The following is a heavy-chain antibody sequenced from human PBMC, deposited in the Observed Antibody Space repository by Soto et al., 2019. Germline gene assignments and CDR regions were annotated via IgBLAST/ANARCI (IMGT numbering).Heavy chain of an antibody. CDR2: IRSTTGYT. V-gene: IGHV3-11*06. D-gene: IGHD5-18*01. CDR1: GFTFSDSY. CDR3: ARRGYTFGYDY. J-gene: IGHJ4*02. Sequence: GSLRLSCAASGFTFSDSYMSWIRQAPGKGLEWVSTIRSTTGYTNYAASVKGRFTVSRDNAENSLSLQMNALRADDTAVYYCARRGYTFGYDYWGRGTLVTVSS.